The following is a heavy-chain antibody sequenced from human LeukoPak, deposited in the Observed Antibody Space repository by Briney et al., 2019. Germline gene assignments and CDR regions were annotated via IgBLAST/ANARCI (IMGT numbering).Heavy chain of an antibody. D-gene: IGHD2-15*01. CDR3: ASLGYCSGGSCR. CDR2: ISYHGNNK. J-gene: IGHJ4*02. CDR1: GFTFSIYG. V-gene: IGHV3-30*03. Sequence: GGSLRLSCAASGFTFSIYGMHWVRQAPGKGLEWVAVISYHGNNKYYADSVKGRFTISRDNSKNTLYLQMNSLRAEDTAVYYCASLGYCSGGSCRWGQGTLVTVSS.